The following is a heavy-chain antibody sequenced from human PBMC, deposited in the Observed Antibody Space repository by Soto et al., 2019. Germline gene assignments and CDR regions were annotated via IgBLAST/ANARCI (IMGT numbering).Heavy chain of an antibody. Sequence: QVQLQESGPGLVKPSGTLSLTCAVSGGSISSSNWWSWVRQPPGKGLEWIGEIYHSGSTNYNPSLKSRVTISVDKSKNQCSLKLSSVTAADTAVYYCARVGRYYGSGSYYPLFDYWGQGTLVTVSS. V-gene: IGHV4-4*02. J-gene: IGHJ4*02. D-gene: IGHD3-10*01. CDR3: ARVGRYYGSGSYYPLFDY. CDR2: IYHSGST. CDR1: GGSISSSNW.